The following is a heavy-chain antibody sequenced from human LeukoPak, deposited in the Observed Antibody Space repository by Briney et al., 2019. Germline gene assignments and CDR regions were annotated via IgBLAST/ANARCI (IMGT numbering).Heavy chain of an antibody. Sequence: PSETLSLTCTVSGGSVSSGSYYWSWIRQPPGKGLEWIGYIYYSGSTNYNPSLKSRVTISVDTSKNQFSLKLSSVTAADTAVYYCARGDLVDFWSGYYTSIHWFDPWGQGTLVTVSS. D-gene: IGHD3-3*01. J-gene: IGHJ5*02. CDR3: ARGDLVDFWSGYYTSIHWFDP. V-gene: IGHV4-61*01. CDR1: GGSVSSGSYY. CDR2: IYYSGST.